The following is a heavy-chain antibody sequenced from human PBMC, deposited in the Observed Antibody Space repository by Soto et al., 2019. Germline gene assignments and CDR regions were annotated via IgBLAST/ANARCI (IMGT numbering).Heavy chain of an antibody. CDR3: AREIVVARGASYFDY. D-gene: IGHD2-2*01. J-gene: IGHJ4*02. CDR2: IKQDGGEK. CDR1: GFTFSSYW. Sequence: EVQLVESGGNLVQPGGSLRFSCVASGFTFSSYWMTWVRQAPGKGLEWVGNIKQDGGEKNYVDSVKGRFTISRDNAKNSVCLQMNSLRAEDTAVYYCAREIVVARGASYFDYWGPGTLVTVSS. V-gene: IGHV3-7*04.